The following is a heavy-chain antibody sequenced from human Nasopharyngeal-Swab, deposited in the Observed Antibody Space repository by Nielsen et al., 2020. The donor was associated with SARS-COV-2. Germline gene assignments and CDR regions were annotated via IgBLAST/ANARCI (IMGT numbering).Heavy chain of an antibody. CDR3: ARAGPYDYWSGRNHLDV. CDR2: IYYSGST. Sequence: SETLSLTCTVSGGSISSSSYYWGWIRQPPGKGLEWIGSIYYSGSTYYNPSLKSRVTISVDTSKNQFSLKLSSVTAADTAVYYCARAGPYDYWSGRNHLDVWGPGTTVTVSS. CDR1: GGSISSSSYY. J-gene: IGHJ6*02. D-gene: IGHD3-3*01. V-gene: IGHV4-39*07.